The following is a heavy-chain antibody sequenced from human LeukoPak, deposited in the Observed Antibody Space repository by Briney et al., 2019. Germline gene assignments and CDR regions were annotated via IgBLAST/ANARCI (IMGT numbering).Heavy chain of an antibody. CDR1: GFTFSSYA. V-gene: IGHV3-23*01. J-gene: IGHJ4*02. CDR3: AKEIYYESSGNYFDY. Sequence: GGSLRLSCAASGFTFSSYAMSWVRQAPGKGLEWVSAISASGGSTYYADSVKGRPTISRDNSKNTLYIQMNSLRAGDTAVYYCAKEIYYESSGNYFDYWGQGTLVTVSS. CDR2: ISASGGST. D-gene: IGHD3-22*01.